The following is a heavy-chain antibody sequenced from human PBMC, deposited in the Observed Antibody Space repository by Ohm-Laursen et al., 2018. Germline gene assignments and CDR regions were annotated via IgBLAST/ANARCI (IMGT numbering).Heavy chain of an antibody. CDR1: GYTFDSFG. D-gene: IGHD5-12*01. Sequence: GASVKVSCKASGYTFDSFGITWVRQAPGQGLEWMGWISPYSGQTKYALKLQGRVTVTTDTFTSTAYMELRSLTSDDTAVYYCASGYAQLDYWGQGTLVTVSS. CDR2: ISPYSGQT. V-gene: IGHV1-18*01. J-gene: IGHJ4*02. CDR3: ASGYAQLDY.